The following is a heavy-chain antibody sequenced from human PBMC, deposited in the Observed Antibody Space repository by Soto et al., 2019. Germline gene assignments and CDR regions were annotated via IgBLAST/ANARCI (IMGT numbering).Heavy chain of an antibody. D-gene: IGHD6-13*01. V-gene: IGHV3-30-3*01. J-gene: IGHJ1*01. CDR2: VSFDGSNK. Sequence: QVQLVESGGGVVQPGRSLRLSCAASGFTFSTHAMHWVRQAPGKGLECVAIVSFDGSNKYYAYSVKGRLTISRDNSKNTLYLQTSGPTPEDTAFYYCARDQTGITTAGGGRIEHWGQGTLVTVSS. CDR3: ARDQTGITTAGGGRIEH. CDR1: GFTFSTHA.